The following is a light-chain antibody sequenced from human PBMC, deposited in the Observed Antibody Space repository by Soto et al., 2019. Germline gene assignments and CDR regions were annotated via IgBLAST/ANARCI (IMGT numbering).Light chain of an antibody. J-gene: IGLJ1*01. CDR2: EGS. Sequence: QSALTQPASVSGSPGQSITISCTGTSSDVGSYNLVSWYQQHPGKAPKLMIYEGSKRPSGVSNHLSGSKSGNTASLTISGLLAEDEADYYCCSYAGTNTYLFGSGTKVTVL. CDR3: CSYAGTNTYL. CDR1: SSDVGSYNL. V-gene: IGLV2-23*01.